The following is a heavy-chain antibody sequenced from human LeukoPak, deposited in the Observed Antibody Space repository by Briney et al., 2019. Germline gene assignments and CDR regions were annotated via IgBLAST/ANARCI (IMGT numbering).Heavy chain of an antibody. CDR2: INHSGST. CDR3: ARGLCTSCYTDSIYYRRAYYFDY. D-gene: IGHD2-2*02. V-gene: IGHV4-34*01. CDR1: GGSFSGYY. J-gene: IGHJ4*02. Sequence: SETLSLTCAVYGGSFSGYYWSWISQPPGKGLEWIGEINHSGSTNYNPSLKSRVTISVDTSKNQFSLKLSSVTAADTAVYYCARGLCTSCYTDSIYYRRAYYFDYWGQGTLVTVSS.